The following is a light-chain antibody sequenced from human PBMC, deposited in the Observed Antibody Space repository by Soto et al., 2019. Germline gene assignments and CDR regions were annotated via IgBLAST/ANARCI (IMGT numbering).Light chain of an antibody. J-gene: IGKJ4*01. CDR3: QQYNKWPPVT. CDR2: GAS. Sequence: EIVMTQSPATLSVSPGERATLSCRASQSVSSNLAWYQQKPGQAPRLLIHGASTMATGIPARFSGSGSGTEFTLTISSLQSEDFAVYYCQQYNKWPPVTFGGGTKVEIK. CDR1: QSVSSN. V-gene: IGKV3-15*01.